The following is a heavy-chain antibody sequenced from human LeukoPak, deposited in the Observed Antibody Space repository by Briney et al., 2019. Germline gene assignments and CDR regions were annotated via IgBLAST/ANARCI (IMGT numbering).Heavy chain of an antibody. Sequence: SETLSLTCTVSGGSISSYSWSWIRQPPGKGLEWIGYIYYSGSTNYNPSLKSRVTISVDTSKNQFSLKLSSVTAADTAVYYCARDHGDYRFDYWGQGTLVTVSS. D-gene: IGHD4-17*01. CDR1: GGSISSYS. CDR3: ARDHGDYRFDY. V-gene: IGHV4-59*01. CDR2: IYYSGST. J-gene: IGHJ4*02.